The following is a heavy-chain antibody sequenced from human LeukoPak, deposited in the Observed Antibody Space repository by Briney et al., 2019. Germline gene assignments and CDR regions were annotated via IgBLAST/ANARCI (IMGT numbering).Heavy chain of an antibody. CDR3: ARELVVHDYYYYYMDV. J-gene: IGHJ6*03. V-gene: IGHV4-39*07. CDR2: IYYSGST. Sequence: PSETLSLTCTVSGGSISSSSYYWGWIRQPPGKGLEWIGSIYYSGSTYYNPSLKSRVTISVDTSKNQFSLKLSSVTAADTAVYYCARELVVHDYYYYYMDVWGKGTTVTVSS. CDR1: GGSISSSSYY. D-gene: IGHD3-22*01.